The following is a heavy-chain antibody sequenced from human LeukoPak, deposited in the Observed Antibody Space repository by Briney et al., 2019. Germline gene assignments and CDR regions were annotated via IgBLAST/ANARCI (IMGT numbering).Heavy chain of an antibody. Sequence: VASVKVSCKASGGTFSSYAISWVRQAPGQGLEWMGRIIPILGIANYAQKFQGRVTITADKSTSTAYMELSSLRSEDTAVYYCASMIVGATTVEFDYWGQGTLVTVSS. CDR2: IIPILGIA. J-gene: IGHJ4*02. D-gene: IGHD1-26*01. CDR3: ASMIVGATTVEFDY. CDR1: GGTFSSYA. V-gene: IGHV1-69*04.